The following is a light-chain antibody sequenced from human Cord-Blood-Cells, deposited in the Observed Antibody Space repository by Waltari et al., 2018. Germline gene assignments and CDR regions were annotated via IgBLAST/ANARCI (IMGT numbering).Light chain of an antibody. Sequence: QSVLTQPPSVSGAPGPRVTISCPGSSSNIGAGYDVHWYQQLPGTAPKLLIYGNSNRPSGVPDRFSGSKSGTSASLAITGLQAEDEADYYCQSYDSSLCWVFGGGTKLTVL. CDR2: GNS. CDR3: QSYDSSLCWV. CDR1: SSNIGAGYD. V-gene: IGLV1-40*01. J-gene: IGLJ3*02.